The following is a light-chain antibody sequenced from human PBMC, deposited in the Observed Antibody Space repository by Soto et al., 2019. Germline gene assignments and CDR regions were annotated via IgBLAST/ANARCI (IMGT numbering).Light chain of an antibody. J-gene: IGKJ1*01. V-gene: IGKV1-17*01. CDR2: AAS. CDR3: LQYSKSSWT. Sequence: DIQMNPPPSSLSASVGDRVTITCRASQGIRSDLAWYQHKPGKAPKRLIYAASTLHSGVPSRFGGSGSGTEFALTISSLQPEDFADYYCLQYSKSSWTFGQGTKGEIK. CDR1: QGIRSD.